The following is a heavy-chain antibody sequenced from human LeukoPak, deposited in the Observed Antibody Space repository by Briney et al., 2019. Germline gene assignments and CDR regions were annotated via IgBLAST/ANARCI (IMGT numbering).Heavy chain of an antibody. CDR3: ARVGRSETRLDYFDY. Sequence: ASVKVSCKASGYTFTGYYMHWVRQAPGQGLEWMGRINPNSGGTNYAQKFQGRVTMTRDTSISTAYMELSRLRSDDTAVYYCARVGRSETRLDYFDYWGQGTLVTVSS. D-gene: IGHD6-19*01. CDR2: INPNSGGT. CDR1: GYTFTGYY. V-gene: IGHV1-2*06. J-gene: IGHJ4*02.